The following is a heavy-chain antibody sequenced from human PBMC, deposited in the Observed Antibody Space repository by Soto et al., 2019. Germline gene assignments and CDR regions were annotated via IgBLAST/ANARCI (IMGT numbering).Heavy chain of an antibody. V-gene: IGHV3-30-3*01. Sequence: PGGSLRLSCAASGFTFSSYAMHWVRQAPGKGLEWVAVISYDGSNKYYADPVKGRFTISRDNSKNTLYLQMNSLRAEDTAVYYCARDGRPYYYDSSGYYWGQGTLVTVSS. D-gene: IGHD3-22*01. CDR3: ARDGRPYYYDSSGYY. CDR2: ISYDGSNK. J-gene: IGHJ4*02. CDR1: GFTFSSYA.